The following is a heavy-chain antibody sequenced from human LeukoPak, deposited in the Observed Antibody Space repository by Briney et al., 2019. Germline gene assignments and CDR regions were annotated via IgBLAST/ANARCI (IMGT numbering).Heavy chain of an antibody. CDR2: IKQDGSEK. D-gene: IGHD6-19*01. Sequence: PGGSLRLSCAASGFTLSSYWMSWVRQAPGKGLEWVANIKQDGSEKYYVDSVKGRFTISRDNAKNSLYLQMNSLRAEDTAVYYCATFRWAGLRYFDYWGQGTLVTVSS. CDR3: ATFRWAGLRYFDY. CDR1: GFTLSSYW. J-gene: IGHJ4*02. V-gene: IGHV3-7*01.